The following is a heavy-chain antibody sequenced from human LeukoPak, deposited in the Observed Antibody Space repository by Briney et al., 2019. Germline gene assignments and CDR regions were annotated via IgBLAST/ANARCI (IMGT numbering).Heavy chain of an antibody. D-gene: IGHD1-26*01. CDR2: IYYSGST. CDR3: ARDPRYSGSYYSLLHAFDI. CDR1: GGSISSYY. J-gene: IGHJ3*02. Sequence: SETLSLTCTVSGGSISSYYWSWIRQPPGKGLEWIGYIYYSGSTYYNPSLKSRVTISVDTSKNQFSLKLSSVTAADTAVYYCARDPRYSGSYYSLLHAFDIWGQGTMVTVSS. V-gene: IGHV4-59*12.